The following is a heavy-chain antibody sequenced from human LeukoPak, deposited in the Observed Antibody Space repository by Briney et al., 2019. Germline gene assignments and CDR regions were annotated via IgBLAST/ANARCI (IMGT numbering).Heavy chain of an antibody. CDR3: ARDLFYYDSSGYY. V-gene: IGHV3-21*01. CDR2: ISSSSSYI. CDR1: GFTFSSYS. D-gene: IGHD3-22*01. Sequence: GGSLRHSCAASGFTFSSYSRNWVRQAPAKGLEWVSSISSSSSYIYYADSVKGRFTSSRDNAKNSLYLQMNSLRAEDTAVYYCARDLFYYDSSGYYWGQGTLVTVSS. J-gene: IGHJ4*02.